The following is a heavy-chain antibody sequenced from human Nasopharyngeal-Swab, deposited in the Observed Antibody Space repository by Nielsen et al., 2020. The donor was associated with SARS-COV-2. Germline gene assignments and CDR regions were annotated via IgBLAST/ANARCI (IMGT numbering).Heavy chain of an antibody. J-gene: IGHJ6*02. CDR3: AVDYGDYDSYYGMDV. D-gene: IGHD4-17*01. V-gene: IGHV1-18*01. CDR1: GYTFTSYG. CDR2: ISAYNGNT. Sequence: ASVKVSCKASGYTFTSYGISWVRQAPGQGLEWMGWISAYNGNTNYAQKLQGRVTMTTDTSTSTACMELRSLRSDDTAVYYCAVDYGDYDSYYGMDVWGQGTTVTVSS.